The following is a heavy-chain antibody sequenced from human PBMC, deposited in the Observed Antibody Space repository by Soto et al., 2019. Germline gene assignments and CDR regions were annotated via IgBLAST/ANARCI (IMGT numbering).Heavy chain of an antibody. D-gene: IGHD1-1*01. J-gene: IGHJ4*02. Sequence: GESLKISCKGSGYTFTSYWIGWVRQMPGKGLEWMGIIYPGDSDTRYSPSFQGQVTISADKSISTAYLQWSSLKAADTAMYYCARGVNGTLRPYQFDCWGQGTLVTVSS. CDR1: GYTFTSYW. CDR3: ARGVNGTLRPYQFDC. V-gene: IGHV5-51*01. CDR2: IYPGDSDT.